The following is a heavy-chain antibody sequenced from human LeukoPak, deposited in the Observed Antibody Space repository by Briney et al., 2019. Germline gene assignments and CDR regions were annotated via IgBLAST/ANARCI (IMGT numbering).Heavy chain of an antibody. V-gene: IGHV4-59*08. CDR1: GGSISSYY. CDR2: IYYSGST. Sequence: SETLSLTCTVSGGSISSYYWSWIRQPPGKGLEWIGYIYYSGSTNYNPSLKSRVTISVDMSKNQFSLKLSSVTAADTAVYYCARGAYDYDSSGYYLYWGQGTLVIVSS. J-gene: IGHJ4*02. CDR3: ARGAYDYDSSGYYLY. D-gene: IGHD3-22*01.